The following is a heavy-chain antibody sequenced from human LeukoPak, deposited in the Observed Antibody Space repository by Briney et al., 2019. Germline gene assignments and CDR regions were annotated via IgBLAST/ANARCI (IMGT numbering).Heavy chain of an antibody. Sequence: ASVKVSCKASGYTFTSYYMHWVRQAPGQGLEWMGIINPSGGSTSYAQKFQGRVTMTRDTSTSTVYMELSSLRSEDTAMYYCARGLHCTSTSCRQGEWFDPWGQGALVTVSS. D-gene: IGHD2-2*01. V-gene: IGHV1-46*01. CDR2: INPSGGST. J-gene: IGHJ5*02. CDR1: GYTFTSYY. CDR3: ARGLHCTSTSCRQGEWFDP.